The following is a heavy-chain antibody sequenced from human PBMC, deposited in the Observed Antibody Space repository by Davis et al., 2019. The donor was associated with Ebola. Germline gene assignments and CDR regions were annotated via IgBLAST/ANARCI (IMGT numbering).Heavy chain of an antibody. V-gene: IGHV3-7*03. CDR1: GFSFRHYA. Sequence: GESLKISCVASGFSFRHYAVSWVRQAPGKGLEWVANINQDGSEPKYVDSVKGRFTISRDNAKNSLFLQMNNLRAEDTATYYCVRFFFDLWGQGALVTVSS. J-gene: IGHJ4*02. CDR3: VRFFFDL. CDR2: INQDGSEP.